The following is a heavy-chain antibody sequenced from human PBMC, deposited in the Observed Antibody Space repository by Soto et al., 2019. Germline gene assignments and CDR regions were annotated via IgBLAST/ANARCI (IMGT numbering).Heavy chain of an antibody. Sequence: EASVKVSCKASGGTLSSYAISWVRHAPGQGLEWMGGIIPIFGTANYAQKFQGRVTITADESTSTAYMELSSLRSEDTAVYYCARYPTTYYYDSSGIGAFDIWGQGTMVTV. D-gene: IGHD3-22*01. V-gene: IGHV1-69*13. CDR2: IIPIFGTA. J-gene: IGHJ3*02. CDR3: ARYPTTYYYDSSGIGAFDI. CDR1: GGTLSSYA.